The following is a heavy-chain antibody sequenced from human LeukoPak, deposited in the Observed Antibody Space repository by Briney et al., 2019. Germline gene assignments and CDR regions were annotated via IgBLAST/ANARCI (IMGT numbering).Heavy chain of an antibody. CDR1: GASISSGSYY. CDR3: ARGNSYYYDSSGYPDY. J-gene: IGHJ4*02. V-gene: IGHV4-61*02. D-gene: IGHD3-22*01. CDR2: IYTSGST. Sequence: DPSQTLPLTCTVPGASISSGSYYWSWIRQPAGKGLEWIGRIYTSGSTNYNPSLKSRVTISVDTSKNQFSLKLRSVTAADTAVYYCARGNSYYYDSSGYPDYWGQGTPVTVSS.